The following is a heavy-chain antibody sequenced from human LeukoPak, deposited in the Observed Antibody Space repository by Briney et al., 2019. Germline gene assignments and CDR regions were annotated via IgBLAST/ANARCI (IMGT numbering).Heavy chain of an antibody. CDR2: INPSGGST. CDR3: ARTYYDFWSGYSSLFDY. V-gene: IGHV1-46*01. J-gene: IGHJ4*02. CDR1: GYTFTSYY. Sequence: ASVKVSCKASGYTFTSYYMHWVRQAPGQGLEWMGIINPSGGSTSYAQKFQGRVTMTRDMSTSTVYMELSSLRSEDTAVYYCARTYYDFWSGYSSLFDYWGQGTLVTVSS. D-gene: IGHD3-3*01.